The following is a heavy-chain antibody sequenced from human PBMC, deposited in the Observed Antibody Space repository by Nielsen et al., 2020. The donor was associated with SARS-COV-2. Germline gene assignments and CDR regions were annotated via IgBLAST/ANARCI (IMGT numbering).Heavy chain of an antibody. CDR3: ARALRDIYVV. Sequence: SETLSLTCTVSDDSISSGDYYWAWIRQPPGKGLEWIGYISYTGTTDYNPSLGSRVTIEVDRSKNQFALRLTSVTAADTAMYFCARALRDIYVVWGQGTLVTVSS. CDR2: ISYTGTT. J-gene: IGHJ4*02. CDR1: DDSISSGDYY. D-gene: IGHD2-15*01. V-gene: IGHV4-30-4*01.